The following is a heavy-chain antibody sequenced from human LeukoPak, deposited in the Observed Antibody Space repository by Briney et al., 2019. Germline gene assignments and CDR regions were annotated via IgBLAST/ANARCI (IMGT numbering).Heavy chain of an antibody. Sequence: PGGSLRLSCAASGFTFDDYAMSWVRQAPGKGLEWVSRINWNGGSTSYADSVKGRFTISRDNAKNSLYLQMNSLRAEDTAVYYCARVSGYSYGYRSLFDYWGQGTLVTVSS. V-gene: IGHV3-20*04. CDR1: GFTFDDYA. CDR2: INWNGGST. J-gene: IGHJ4*02. CDR3: ARVSGYSYGYRSLFDY. D-gene: IGHD5-18*01.